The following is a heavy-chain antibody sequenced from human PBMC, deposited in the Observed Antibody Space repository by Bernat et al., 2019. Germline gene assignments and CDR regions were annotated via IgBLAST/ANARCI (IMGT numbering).Heavy chain of an antibody. V-gene: IGHV3-23*01. CDR1: GFTFSSYA. J-gene: IGHJ4*02. D-gene: IGHD1-26*01. Sequence: EVQLLESGGDLVQPGGSLRLSCAASGFTFSSYAMSWVRQAPGKGLEWVSAISGSGGSTYYADSVKGRFTIARDNSKNTLYLQMNSLRAEDTAVYYCAKAPVGAPLWVDYWGQGTLVTVSS. CDR3: AKAPVGAPLWVDY. CDR2: ISGSGGST.